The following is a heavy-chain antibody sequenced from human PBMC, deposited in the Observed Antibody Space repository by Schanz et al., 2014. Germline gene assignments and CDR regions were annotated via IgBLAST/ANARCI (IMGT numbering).Heavy chain of an antibody. CDR3: ARHGRGLAKYQLLYFDY. CDR1: GGSISSGGYY. V-gene: IGHV4-61*02. Sequence: QVQLQESGPGLVKPSETLSLTCTVSGGSISSGGYYWSWIRQHPGKGLEWIGRIYTSGSTNYNPSLKSRVTMSVDTSKNQFSLKLSSVTDADTAVYYCARHGRGLAKYQLLYFDYWGQGTLVTVSS. D-gene: IGHD2-2*01. CDR2: IYTSGST. J-gene: IGHJ4*02.